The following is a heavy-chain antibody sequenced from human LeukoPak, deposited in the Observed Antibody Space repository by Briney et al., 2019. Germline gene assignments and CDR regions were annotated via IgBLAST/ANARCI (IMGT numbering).Heavy chain of an antibody. V-gene: IGHV3-23*01. D-gene: IGHD3-9*01. CDR3: ANSGYFDWLLPYYFDY. CDR1: GFTFSSYG. Sequence: SGGSLRLSCAASGFTFSSYGMSWVRQAPGKGLEWVSAISGSGSSTYYADSVKGRFTISRDNSKNTLYLQMNGLRAEDTAVYYCANSGYFDWLLPYYFDYWGQGTLVTVSS. CDR2: ISGSGSST. J-gene: IGHJ4*02.